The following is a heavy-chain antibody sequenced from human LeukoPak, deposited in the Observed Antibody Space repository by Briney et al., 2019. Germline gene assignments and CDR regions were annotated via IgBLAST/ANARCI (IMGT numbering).Heavy chain of an antibody. CDR3: AKSLYSGTYYFWDY. CDR1: GFTFSSYA. Sequence: GGSLRLSCAASGFTFSSYAMSWVRQAPGKGLEWVSGISGRGGSTYYADSVKGRFTISRDNSKNTLYLQMNSLRAEDTAIYYCAKSLYSGTYYFWDYWGQGTLVTVSS. V-gene: IGHV3-23*01. J-gene: IGHJ4*02. D-gene: IGHD1-26*01. CDR2: ISGRGGST.